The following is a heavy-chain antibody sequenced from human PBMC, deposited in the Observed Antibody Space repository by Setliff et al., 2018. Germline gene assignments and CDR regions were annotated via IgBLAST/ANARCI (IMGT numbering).Heavy chain of an antibody. D-gene: IGHD1-26*01. CDR1: GYTFTNYW. Sequence: PGESLKISCKGSGYTFTNYWIAWVRQMPGKGLEYMGIIYPADSDTTYSPSFQGQVTISADKSINTAYLQWSSLKASDTAIYYCARVGPLTDDAFDILGQGTMVTVSS. J-gene: IGHJ3*02. CDR3: ARVGPLTDDAFDI. V-gene: IGHV5-51*01. CDR2: IYPADSDT.